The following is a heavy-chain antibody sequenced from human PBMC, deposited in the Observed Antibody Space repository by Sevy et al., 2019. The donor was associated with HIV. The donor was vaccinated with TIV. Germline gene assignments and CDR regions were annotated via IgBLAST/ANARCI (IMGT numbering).Heavy chain of an antibody. CDR1: GFSISGYG. Sequence: GGSLRLSCAASGFSISGYGMHWVRQAPGKGLEWVAVIGYDGTNREYADSVKGRFTISRDNSKNTLYLQMNSLRVEDTAVYYCAREDIRVAGIGYYFHSWGQGTLVTVSS. J-gene: IGHJ4*02. CDR2: IGYDGTNR. V-gene: IGHV3-33*01. D-gene: IGHD6-19*01. CDR3: AREDIRVAGIGYYFHS.